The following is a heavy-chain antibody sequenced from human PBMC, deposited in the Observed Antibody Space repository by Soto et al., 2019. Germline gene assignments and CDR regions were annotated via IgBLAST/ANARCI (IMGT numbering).Heavy chain of an antibody. Sequence: QVQLQQSGPGLVKPSQTLSLTCAISGDSVSSNSAAWNWIRQSPSRGLEWLGRTYYRSKWYNDYEVSLTSRITMNLDISKNPFSLQLNSVTPEDTGVYYWARVDDYGALSLFDYWGQGTLVTVSA. CDR1: GDSVSSNSAA. V-gene: IGHV6-1*01. CDR2: TYYRSKWYN. D-gene: IGHD4-17*01. CDR3: ARVDDYGALSLFDY. J-gene: IGHJ4*02.